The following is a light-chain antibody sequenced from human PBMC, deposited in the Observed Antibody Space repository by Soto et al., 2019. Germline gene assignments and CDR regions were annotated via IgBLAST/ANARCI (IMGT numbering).Light chain of an antibody. Sequence: IMLTQSPGTLSLSPGERATLSCRASQSFSSSFLAWYQQKPGQAPRLLIYGASSRATGIPDRFSGSGSGTDFALTISRLEPEDLAVYYCQQYADSSWTFGQGTKVDI. J-gene: IGKJ1*01. CDR3: QQYADSSWT. CDR2: GAS. V-gene: IGKV3-20*01. CDR1: QSFSSSF.